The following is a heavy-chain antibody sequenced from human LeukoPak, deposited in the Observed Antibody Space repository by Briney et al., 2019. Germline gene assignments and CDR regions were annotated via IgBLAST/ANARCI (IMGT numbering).Heavy chain of an antibody. D-gene: IGHD3-22*01. CDR2: IYYSGST. CDR3: ARQSGTYYYDSSGYYYGVYFDY. Sequence: PSETLSPTCTVSGGSISSYYWSWIRQPPGKGLEWIGYIYYSGSTNYNPSLKSRVTISVDTSKNQFSLKLSSVTAADTAVYYCARQSGTYYYDSSGYYYGVYFDYWGQGTLVTVSS. CDR1: GGSISSYY. V-gene: IGHV4-59*08. J-gene: IGHJ4*02.